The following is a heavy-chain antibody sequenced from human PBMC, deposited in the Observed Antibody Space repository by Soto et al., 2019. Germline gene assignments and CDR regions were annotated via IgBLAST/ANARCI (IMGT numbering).Heavy chain of an antibody. CDR1: GYTFSNFG. J-gene: IGHJ4*02. CDR2: ITPYNGNA. V-gene: IGHV1-18*04. D-gene: IGHD1-26*01. Sequence: ASVKVSCKASGYTFSNFGINWVRQAPGQGLEWMGWITPYNGNANYAQKHQDRLTITTDTSTNTAYLELRSLRSDDTAVYFCARARMYSGAYHDYWGQGTLVTVSS. CDR3: ARARMYSGAYHDY.